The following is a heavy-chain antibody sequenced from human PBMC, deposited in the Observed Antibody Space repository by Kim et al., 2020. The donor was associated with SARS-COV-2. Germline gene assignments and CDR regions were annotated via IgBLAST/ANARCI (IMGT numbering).Heavy chain of an antibody. CDR1: GYTFTSYA. CDR3: ARNEDY. J-gene: IGHJ4*02. CDR2: IDADSGNT. V-gene: IGHV1-3*01. Sequence: ASVKVSCKASGYTFTSYAFHWVRQAPGQRLEWMGWIDADSGNTKYSQKFQGRVTITRDTSATTAYMELSSLRSEDTAVYYCARNEDYWGQGTLVTVSS.